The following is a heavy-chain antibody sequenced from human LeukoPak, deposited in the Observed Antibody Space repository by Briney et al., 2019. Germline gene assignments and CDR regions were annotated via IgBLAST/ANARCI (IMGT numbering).Heavy chain of an antibody. D-gene: IGHD1-26*01. Sequence: GGSLRLSCAASGFTFSSYGMHWVRQAPGKGLEWVAFIRYVGSNKYYADSVKGRFTISRDNSKNKLYLQMNSLRAEDTAVYYCAKEYSGSYFDYWGQGTLVTVSS. V-gene: IGHV3-30*02. J-gene: IGHJ4*02. CDR1: GFTFSSYG. CDR2: IRYVGSNK. CDR3: AKEYSGSYFDY.